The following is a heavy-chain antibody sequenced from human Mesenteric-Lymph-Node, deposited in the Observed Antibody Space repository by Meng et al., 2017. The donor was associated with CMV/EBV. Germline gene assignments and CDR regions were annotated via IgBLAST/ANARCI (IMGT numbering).Heavy chain of an antibody. Sequence: SALSWARQVPGKGLGWVSGISSSGDYTYIADSVKGRFTFSRDNSKNTLYVQMNSLRLEDTAVYYCASLGKTGPQFGASWYLEYFQHWGQGALVTVSS. CDR1: SA. D-gene: IGHD6-13*01. J-gene: IGHJ1*01. CDR3: ASLGKTGPQFGASWYLEYFQH. CDR2: ISSSGDYT. V-gene: IGHV3-23*01.